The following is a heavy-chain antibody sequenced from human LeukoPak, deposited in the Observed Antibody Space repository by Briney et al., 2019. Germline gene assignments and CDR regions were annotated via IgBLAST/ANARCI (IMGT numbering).Heavy chain of an antibody. CDR3: AKDQRPDRGSDIDS. CDR2: IYPGGDTT. CDR1: GFSFSTYS. V-gene: IGHV3-23*03. D-gene: IGHD3-22*01. Sequence: PGGSLRLSCAASGFSFSTYSMNWVRQAPRKGLEWVSLIYPGGDTTYYADSVKGRFTISRDNSKNTLYLQMYSLRAEDTAVYYCAKDQRPDRGSDIDSWGRGTLVIVSS. J-gene: IGHJ4*02.